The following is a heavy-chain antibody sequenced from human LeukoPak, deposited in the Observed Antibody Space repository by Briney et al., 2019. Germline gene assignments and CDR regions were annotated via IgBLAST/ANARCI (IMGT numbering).Heavy chain of an antibody. D-gene: IGHD3-22*01. CDR1: GFTFSDYY. J-gene: IGHJ3*02. V-gene: IGHV3-11*01. CDR3: ARDPNYYDSSEDVAFDI. CDR2: ISSSGSTI. Sequence: GGSLRLSCAASGFTFSDYYTSWIRQAPGKGLEWVSYISSSGSTIYYADSVKGRFTISRDNAKNPLYLQMNSLRAEDTAVYYCARDPNYYDSSEDVAFDIWGQGTMVTVSS.